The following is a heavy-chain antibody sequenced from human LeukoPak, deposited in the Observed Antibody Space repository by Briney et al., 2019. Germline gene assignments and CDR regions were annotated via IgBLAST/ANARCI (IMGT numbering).Heavy chain of an antibody. CDR1: GFTFSSYG. J-gene: IGHJ4*02. V-gene: IGHV3-30*18. CDR2: ISKDAKSN. Sequence: GGSLRLSCTTSGFTFSSYGMHWVRQVPGKGLEWVAVISKDAKSNYHVDSVKGRFTISRDNSKNTLYLQMNSLRAEDAAVYYCAKVTYGSGTYGAFDSWGQGTLVTVSS. CDR3: AKVTYGSGTYGAFDS. D-gene: IGHD3-10*01.